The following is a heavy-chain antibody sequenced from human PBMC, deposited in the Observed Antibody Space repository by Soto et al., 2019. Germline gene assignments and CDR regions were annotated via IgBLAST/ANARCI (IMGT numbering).Heavy chain of an antibody. J-gene: IGHJ3*02. D-gene: IGHD2-21*01. CDR2: IYFSGST. Sequence: PSETLSLTCTVSGDSISSYYWSWIRQPPGKGLEWIGYIYFSGSTNYNPSLKSRVTISVDTSKNQFSLKLSSVTAADTAVYYCARRGNDESGLIAFDIWGQGTMVT. V-gene: IGHV4-59*01. CDR1: GDSISSYY. CDR3: ARRGNDESGLIAFDI.